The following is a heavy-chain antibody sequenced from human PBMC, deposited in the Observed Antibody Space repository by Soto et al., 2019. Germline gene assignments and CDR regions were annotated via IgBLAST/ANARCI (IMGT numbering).Heavy chain of an antibody. J-gene: IGHJ3*02. V-gene: IGHV3-21*01. CDR1: GFTFSSYS. D-gene: IGHD3-22*01. CDR3: AREIEESGYYYVVAEPDAFDI. Sequence: PGGSLRLSCAASGFTFSSYSMNWVRQAPGKGLEWVSSISSSSSYIYYADSVKGRFTISRDNAKNSLYLQMNSLRAEDTAVYYCAREIEESGYYYVVAEPDAFDIWGQGTMVTVSS. CDR2: ISSSSSYI.